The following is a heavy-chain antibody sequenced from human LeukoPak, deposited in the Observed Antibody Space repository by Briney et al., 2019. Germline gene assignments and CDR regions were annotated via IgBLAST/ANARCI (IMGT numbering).Heavy chain of an antibody. V-gene: IGHV3-7*04. CDR3: TRVGYIDEGIDY. CDR2: IKQDGSKK. CDR1: GFPFSSYW. Sequence: PGGSLRLSCVASGFPFSSYWMTWVRRAPGKGLEWVANIKQDGSKKSYVDSVKGRFTISRDNAKNSLYLQMNSLRAEDTAIYYCTRVGYIDEGIDYWGQGTLVTASS. J-gene: IGHJ4*02. D-gene: IGHD5-24*01.